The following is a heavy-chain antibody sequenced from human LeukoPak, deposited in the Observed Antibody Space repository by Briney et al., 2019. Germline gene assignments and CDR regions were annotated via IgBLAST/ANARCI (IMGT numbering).Heavy chain of an antibody. D-gene: IGHD6-19*01. J-gene: IGHJ4*02. CDR1: GFTVSSNY. Sequence: GGSLRLSCAASGFTVSSNYMSWVRQAPGKGLEWVSVIYSGGSTYYADSVKGRFTISRDNSKNTLYLQMNSLRAEDTAVYCARAGFGFSIAVAAHFDYWGQGTLVTVSS. CDR3: ARAGFGFSIAVAAHFDY. V-gene: IGHV3-53*01. CDR2: IYSGGST.